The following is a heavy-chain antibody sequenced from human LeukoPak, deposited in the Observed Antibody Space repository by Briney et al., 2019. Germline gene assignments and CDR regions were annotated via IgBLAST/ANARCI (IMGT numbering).Heavy chain of an antibody. Sequence: SETLSLTCAVYGGSFSGYYWSWIRQPPGKGLEWIGEINHSGSTNYNPSLKSRVTISVDTSKSQFSLKLSSVTAADTAVYYSARDVSSTSSPVAFDIWGQGTMVTVSS. CDR2: INHSGST. V-gene: IGHV4-34*01. D-gene: IGHD2-2*01. CDR1: GGSFSGYY. J-gene: IGHJ3*02. CDR3: ARDVSSTSSPVAFDI.